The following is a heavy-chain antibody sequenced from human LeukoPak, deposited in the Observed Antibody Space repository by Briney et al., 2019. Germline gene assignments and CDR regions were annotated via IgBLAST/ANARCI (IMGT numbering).Heavy chain of an antibody. Sequence: ASVKVSCKASGYTFTGYYMHWVRQAPGQGLEWMEWINPNSGGTNYAQKFQGRVTMTRDTSISTAYMELSRLRSDDTAVYYCARLNYDSSGSYFDYWGQGTLVTVSS. J-gene: IGHJ4*02. CDR3: ARLNYDSSGSYFDY. V-gene: IGHV1-2*02. CDR1: GYTFTGYY. D-gene: IGHD3-22*01. CDR2: INPNSGGT.